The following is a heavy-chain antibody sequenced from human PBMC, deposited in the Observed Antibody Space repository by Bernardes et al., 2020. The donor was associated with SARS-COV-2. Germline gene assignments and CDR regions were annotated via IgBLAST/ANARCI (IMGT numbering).Heavy chain of an antibody. Sequence: GWSLRLSCAASRFTFSSYWMSWVRQAPGKGLEWVANIKQDGTEKYYVDSVKGRFTISRDNAKNSLYLQMNSLRAEDTAVYFCARDRAVNWFDPWGQGTLVTVSS. CDR2: IKQDGTEK. D-gene: IGHD3-10*01. CDR1: RFTFSSYW. J-gene: IGHJ5*02. CDR3: ARDRAVNWFDP. V-gene: IGHV3-7*01.